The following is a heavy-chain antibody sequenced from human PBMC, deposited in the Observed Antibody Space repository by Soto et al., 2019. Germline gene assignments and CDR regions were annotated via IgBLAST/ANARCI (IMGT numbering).Heavy chain of an antibody. J-gene: IGHJ4*02. CDR1: GGSFSGYY. Sequence: QVQLQQWGAGLLKPSETLSLTCAVYGGSFSGYYWSWIRQPPGKGLEWIGEINHSGSTNYNPFLKGRVNILVDSSKNHFSLKLSSVTAADTAVYSCARATYYVLWRGYYTWIRYFYYWGQGTLVTVSS. CDR2: INHSGST. CDR3: ARATYYVLWRGYYTWIRYFYY. V-gene: IGHV4-34*01. D-gene: IGHD3-3*01.